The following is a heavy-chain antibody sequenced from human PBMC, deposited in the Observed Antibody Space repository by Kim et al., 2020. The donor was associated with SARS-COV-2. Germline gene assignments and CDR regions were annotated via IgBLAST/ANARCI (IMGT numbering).Heavy chain of an antibody. Sequence: GGSLRLSCAASGFTFSSYWMSWVRQAPGKGLEWVANIKQDGSEKYYVDSVKGRFTISRDNAKNSLYLQMNSLRAEDTAVYYCARATIINYYDSSGCPNWFDPWGQGTLVTVSS. CDR2: IKQDGSEK. J-gene: IGHJ5*02. CDR3: ARATIINYYDSSGCPNWFDP. CDR1: GFTFSSYW. D-gene: IGHD3-22*01. V-gene: IGHV3-7*01.